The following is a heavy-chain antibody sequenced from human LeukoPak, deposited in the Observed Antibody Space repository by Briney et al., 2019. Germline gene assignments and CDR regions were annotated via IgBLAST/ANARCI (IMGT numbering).Heavy chain of an antibody. CDR2: ISGSGGSA. Sequence: GGSLRLSCAASGFTFSSYAMSWVRQAPGKGLEWVSAISGSGGSAYYADSVKGRFTISRDNSKNTLYLQMNSLRAEDTAVYYCAKGVAAAGIFDYWGQGTLVTVSS. D-gene: IGHD6-13*01. CDR3: AKGVAAAGIFDY. V-gene: IGHV3-23*01. J-gene: IGHJ4*02. CDR1: GFTFSSYA.